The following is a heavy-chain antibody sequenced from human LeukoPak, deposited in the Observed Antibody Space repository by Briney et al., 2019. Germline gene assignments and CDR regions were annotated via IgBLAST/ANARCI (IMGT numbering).Heavy chain of an antibody. V-gene: IGHV3-30*18. Sequence: GGSLRLSCAASGFTFSNYDMHWVRQAPGKGLEWAAVISYDGNNKYYADSVKGRFTISRDNSKNTLYLQTNSLRAEDTAVYYCAKDEVGATGLFHYWGQGTLVTVSS. CDR3: AKDEVGATGLFHY. J-gene: IGHJ4*02. CDR1: GFTFSNYD. CDR2: ISYDGNNK. D-gene: IGHD1-26*01.